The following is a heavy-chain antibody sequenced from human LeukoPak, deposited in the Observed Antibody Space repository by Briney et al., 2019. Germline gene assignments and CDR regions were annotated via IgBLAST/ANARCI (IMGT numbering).Heavy chain of an antibody. D-gene: IGHD6-13*01. CDR3: ARDTGSSWTRIPGGYWFDP. V-gene: IGHV1-2*02. CDR2: INPNSGGT. CDR1: GYTFTGYY. J-gene: IGHJ5*02. Sequence: ASVKVSCKASGYTFTGYYVHWVRQAPGQGLEWMGWINPNSGGTNYAQKFQGRVTMTRDTSISTAYMELSRLRSDDTAVYYCARDTGSSWTRIPGGYWFDPWGQGTPVTVSS.